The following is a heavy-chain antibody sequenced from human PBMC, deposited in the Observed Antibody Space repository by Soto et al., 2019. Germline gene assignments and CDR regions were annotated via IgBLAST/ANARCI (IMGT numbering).Heavy chain of an antibody. CDR2: TYYRSKWYN. D-gene: IGHD3-10*01. CDR3: ARSAKTMVRGVYGMDV. Sequence: SQTLSLTCAISGDSVSSNSAAWNWIRQSPSRGLEWLGRTYYRSKWYNDYAVSVKSRITINPDTSKNQFSLQLNSVTPEDTAVYYCARSAKTMVRGVYGMDVWGQGTTVTVSS. CDR1: GDSVSSNSAA. V-gene: IGHV6-1*01. J-gene: IGHJ6*02.